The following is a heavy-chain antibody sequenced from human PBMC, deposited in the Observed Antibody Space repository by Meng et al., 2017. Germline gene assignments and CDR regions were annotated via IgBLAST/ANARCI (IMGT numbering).Heavy chain of an antibody. D-gene: IGHD2-21*02. CDR1: GYSFTSYW. CDR2: IYPGDSDT. J-gene: IGHJ6*02. V-gene: IGHV5-51*01. CDR3: ARTCGGGRYSGPYYYCGMDV. Sequence: GESLKISCKGSGYSFTSYWIGWVRQMPGKGLEWMGIIYPGDSDTRYSPSFQGQVTISADKSISTAYLQWSSLKASDTAMYYCARTCGGGRYSGPYYYCGMDVWGQGTMVTVSS.